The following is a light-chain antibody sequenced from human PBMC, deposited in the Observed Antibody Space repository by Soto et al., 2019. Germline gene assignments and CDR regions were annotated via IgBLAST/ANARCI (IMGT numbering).Light chain of an antibody. J-gene: IGKJ1*01. CDR3: KTYVPTPRT. V-gene: IGKV4-1*01. Sequence: MAHSQLSLAAAMDARANMRCKSSQGLLYSLDNKSYLPCYRQKPGHPPKRLIYWAPTRASGVPARFRGSGYGTDFPLPIHSLQADDAADYYLKTYVPTPRTLGHGTKGEF. CDR1: QGLLYSLDNKSY. CDR2: WAP.